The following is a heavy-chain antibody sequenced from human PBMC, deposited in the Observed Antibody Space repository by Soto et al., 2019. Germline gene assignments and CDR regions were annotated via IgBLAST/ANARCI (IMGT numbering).Heavy chain of an antibody. Sequence: SETLSLTCTVSGGSVSSGAYYWTWIRQRPGKGLEWIGYIYYSGSTYYSPSLKSRLSISLDTSKNQFSLRLSSVTAADTAMYYCARATLRAVYALDIWGQGTTVTVSS. CDR2: IYYSGST. CDR3: ARATLRAVYALDI. J-gene: IGHJ3*02. CDR1: GGSVSSGAYY. V-gene: IGHV4-31*03. D-gene: IGHD5-12*01.